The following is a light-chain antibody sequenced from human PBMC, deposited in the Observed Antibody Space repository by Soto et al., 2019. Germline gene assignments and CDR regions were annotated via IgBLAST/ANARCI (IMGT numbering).Light chain of an antibody. CDR3: QQRTRWPMT. J-gene: IGKJ5*01. V-gene: IGKV3-11*01. CDR1: QSLINF. CDR2: DAS. Sequence: IVLTQSPATLSLSPGERATLSCRASQSLINFVAWYQHKPGQPPRLLIYDASKRATGIPTRFSGSGSGTDFTLTISSLQPEDFAVYYCQQRTRWPMTFGQGTRLEIK.